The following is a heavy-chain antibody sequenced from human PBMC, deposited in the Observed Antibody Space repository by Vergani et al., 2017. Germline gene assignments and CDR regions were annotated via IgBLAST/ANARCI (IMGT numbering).Heavy chain of an antibody. Sequence: QVQLVESGGGVVQPGGSLRLSCAASGFTFSSYAMHWVRQAPGKGLEWVAFIRYDGSNQYYADSVKGRFTISRDNSKNTLYLQMNSLRTEDTAIYYCAKQYFVSGNYLFDYWGQGTLVTVSS. CDR2: IRYDGSNQ. CDR1: GFTFSSYA. CDR3: AKQYFVSGNYLFDY. V-gene: IGHV3-30*02. D-gene: IGHD3-10*01. J-gene: IGHJ4*02.